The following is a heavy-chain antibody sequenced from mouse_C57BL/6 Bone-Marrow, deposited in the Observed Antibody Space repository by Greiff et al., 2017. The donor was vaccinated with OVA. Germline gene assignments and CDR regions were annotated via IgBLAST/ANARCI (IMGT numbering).Heavy chain of an antibody. V-gene: IGHV2-2*01. CDR2: IWSGGST. Sequence: VHLVESGPGLVQPSQSLSITCTVSGFSLTSYGVHWVRQSPGRGLEWLGVIWSGGSTDYNAAFISRLSISKDNSKSQVFFKMNSLQADDTAIYYCASLGFAYWGQGTLVTVSA. J-gene: IGHJ3*01. CDR3: ASLGFAY. CDR1: GFSLTSYG.